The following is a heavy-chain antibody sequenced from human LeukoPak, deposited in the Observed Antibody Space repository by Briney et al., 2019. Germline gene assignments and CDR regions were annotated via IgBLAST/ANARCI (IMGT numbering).Heavy chain of an antibody. CDR1: GGSISRYY. J-gene: IGHJ5*02. CDR2: IFYSGST. CDR3: ARGDNWFDP. Sequence: SETLSLTCTVSGGSISRYYWSWIRQPPGKGLEWIGYIFYSGSTNYNPSLKSRVTISVDTSKTQFSLKLSSVTAADTAVYYRARGDNWFDPWGQGTLVTVSS. V-gene: IGHV4-59*01.